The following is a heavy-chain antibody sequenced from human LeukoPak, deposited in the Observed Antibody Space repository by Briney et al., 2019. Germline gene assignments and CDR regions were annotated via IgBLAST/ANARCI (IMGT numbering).Heavy chain of an antibody. J-gene: IGHJ4*02. D-gene: IGHD3-10*01. Sequence: SETLSLPCTGSGGSLRGYYWSWIRQPPGQRLEWIAYIYNSVTTNYNPSLKSRLTISVDTSANQISLKLSSVTAADTAVYYCARHGPADSRSYPLDYWGQGTLVTVSS. CDR2: IYNSVTT. CDR1: GGSLRGYY. CDR3: ARHGPADSRSYPLDY. V-gene: IGHV4-59*08.